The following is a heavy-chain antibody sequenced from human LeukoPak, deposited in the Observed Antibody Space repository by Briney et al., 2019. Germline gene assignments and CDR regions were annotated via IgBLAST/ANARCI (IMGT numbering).Heavy chain of an antibody. D-gene: IGHD5-24*01. CDR3: AREAMAYLFDY. CDR1: GFTVSVIY. J-gene: IGHJ4*02. V-gene: IGHV3-66*01. CDR2: IYSGGST. Sequence: PGGSLRLSCAASGFTVSVIYMSWVRQAPGKGLEWVSVIYSGGSTNYEDSVKGRFTISRDNSKNTLYLQMNSLRAEDTAVYYCAREAMAYLFDYWSQGTLVTVSS.